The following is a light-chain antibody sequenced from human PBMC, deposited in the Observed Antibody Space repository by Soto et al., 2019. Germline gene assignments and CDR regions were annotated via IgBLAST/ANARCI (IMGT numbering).Light chain of an antibody. CDR3: HQYYSYPFT. J-gene: IGKJ2*01. V-gene: IGKV1-5*03. CDR2: KTS. Sequence: DIQMTQSPSTLSASVGDGVTITCRASQSFSNFLAWFQQKPGKAPKLLIFKTSSLQSGVPSRFSGSGSGTEFTLTISSLQPGDFATYYCHQYYSYPFTFGQGTKVDIK. CDR1: QSFSNF.